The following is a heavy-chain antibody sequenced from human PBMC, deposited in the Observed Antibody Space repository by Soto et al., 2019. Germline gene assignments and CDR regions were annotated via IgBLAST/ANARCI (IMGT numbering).Heavy chain of an antibody. CDR3: ATYSGSYYIDY. Sequence: KPSETLSLTCAVYGGSFSGYYWSWIRQPPGKGLEWIGEINHSGSTNYNPSLKSRVTISVDTSKNQFSLKLSSVTAADTAVYYCATYSGSYYIDYWGQGTLVTVSS. CDR2: INHSGST. CDR1: GGSFSGYY. D-gene: IGHD1-26*01. V-gene: IGHV4-34*01. J-gene: IGHJ4*02.